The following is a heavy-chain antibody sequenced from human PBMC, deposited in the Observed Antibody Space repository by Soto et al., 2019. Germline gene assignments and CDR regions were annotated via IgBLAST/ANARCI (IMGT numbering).Heavy chain of an antibody. Sequence: PSETLYLTCTIPGGFISRSSNFWAFIRLHPGKGLEWIGRIDYTGTPYNNPSLKSRVTMSAGTSKNHFSLKVDSVTAADTALYYCCRRAMQGLDPWVQGTLVT. CDR3: CRRAMQGLDP. CDR2: IDYTGTP. J-gene: IGHJ5*02. V-gene: IGHV4-39*02. CDR1: GGFISRSSNF.